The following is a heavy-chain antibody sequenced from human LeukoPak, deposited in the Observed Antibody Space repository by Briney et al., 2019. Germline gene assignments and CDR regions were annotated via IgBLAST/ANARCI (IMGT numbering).Heavy chain of an antibody. J-gene: IGHJ4*02. CDR3: ASDGYTSGWLGTFDY. V-gene: IGHV3-48*03. CDR1: GFTFSSYE. CDR2: ISSSGSTI. Sequence: QTGGSLRLSCAASGFTFSSYEMNWVRQAPGKGLEWVSYISSSGSTIYYADSVKGRFTISRDNAKNSLYLQMNSLRAEDTAVYYCASDGYTSGWLGTFDYWGQGTLVTVSS. D-gene: IGHD6-19*01.